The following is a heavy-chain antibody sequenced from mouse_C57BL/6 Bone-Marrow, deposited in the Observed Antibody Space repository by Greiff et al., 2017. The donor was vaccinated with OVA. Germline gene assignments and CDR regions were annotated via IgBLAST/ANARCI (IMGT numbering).Heavy chain of an antibody. D-gene: IGHD2-1*01. J-gene: IGHJ2*01. V-gene: IGHV1-52*01. Sequence: VQLQQPGAELVRPGSSVKLSCKASGYTFTSYWMHWVKQRPIQGLEWIGNIDPSDSDTHYNQKFKDKATLTVDKSSSTAYMQLSSLTSEDSAVYYCASRGNYGIDYWGQGTTLTVSS. CDR3: ASRGNYGIDY. CDR1: GYTFTSYW. CDR2: IDPSDSDT.